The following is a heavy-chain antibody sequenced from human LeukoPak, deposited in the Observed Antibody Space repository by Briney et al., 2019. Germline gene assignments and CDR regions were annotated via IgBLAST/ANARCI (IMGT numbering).Heavy chain of an antibody. CDR2: ISGSGGST. V-gene: IGHV3-23*01. CDR3: AKDLQGYTAMIT. CDR1: GFSFSSCA. Sequence: GGSLGLSCAASGFSFSSCAMNWVRQAPGKGLEWVSAISGSGGSTYSSDSVKGRFTISRDNSKNTLYLQMNSLRAEDTAVYYCAKDLQGYTAMITWGQGTLVTVSS. J-gene: IGHJ5*02. D-gene: IGHD5-18*01.